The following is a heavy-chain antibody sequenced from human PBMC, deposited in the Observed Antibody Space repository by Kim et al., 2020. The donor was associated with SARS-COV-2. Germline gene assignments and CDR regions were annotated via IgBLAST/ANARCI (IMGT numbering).Heavy chain of an antibody. CDR3: ARGISSSWNFDY. J-gene: IGHJ4*02. CDR1: GFTFSSYA. Sequence: GGSLRLSCAASGFTFSSYAMHWVRQAPGKGLEWVAVISYDGSNKYYADSVKGRFTISRDNSKNTLYLQMNSLRAEDTAVYYCARGISSSWNFDYWGQGTLVTDSS. V-gene: IGHV3-30*04. D-gene: IGHD6-13*01. CDR2: ISYDGSNK.